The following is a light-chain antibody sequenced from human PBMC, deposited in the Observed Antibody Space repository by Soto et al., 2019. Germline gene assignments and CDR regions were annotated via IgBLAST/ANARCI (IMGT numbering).Light chain of an antibody. J-gene: IGKJ2*01. CDR2: GAS. V-gene: IGKV3-20*01. Sequence: EIVLTQSPGTLSLSPGERATLSCRASQSVSSSYLAWYQQKPGQAPRLLIYGASNRATGIPDRFSASGSGKDFTLTISRLEPEDFAVYYCQQYGSSRPYTFGQGTKLENK. CDR1: QSVSSSY. CDR3: QQYGSSRPYT.